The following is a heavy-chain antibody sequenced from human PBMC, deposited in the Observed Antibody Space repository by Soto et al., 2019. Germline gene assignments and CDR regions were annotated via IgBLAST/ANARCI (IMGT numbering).Heavy chain of an antibody. Sequence: GASVKVSCKASGYTFISYYVHWVRQAPGQGLEWMGIINPSGGSASYTQKFQGRVTMTRDTSTSTVYVELSSLRTEDTAVYYCARSADTALYYFDYWGQGTLVTVSS. CDR3: ARSADTALYYFDY. J-gene: IGHJ4*02. D-gene: IGHD5-18*01. CDR1: GYTFISYY. CDR2: INPSGGSA. V-gene: IGHV1-46*01.